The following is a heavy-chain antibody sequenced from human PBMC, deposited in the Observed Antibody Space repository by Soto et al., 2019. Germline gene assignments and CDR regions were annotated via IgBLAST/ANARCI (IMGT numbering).Heavy chain of an antibody. CDR3: AQDTYFDISTGHYFEY. V-gene: IGHV3-30*18. J-gene: IGHJ4*02. CDR1: GFTFSNYG. D-gene: IGHD3-9*01. CDR2: ISYDGSNE. Sequence: QVHLVESGGGVVQPGRSLRLSCVVSGFTFSNYGMHWVRQAPGKGLEWVARISYDGSNEYYADSVKGRFTVSRDNSKNTLFLQLNSLRTADTAVYFCAQDTYFDISTGHYFEYWGQGTLVTVSS.